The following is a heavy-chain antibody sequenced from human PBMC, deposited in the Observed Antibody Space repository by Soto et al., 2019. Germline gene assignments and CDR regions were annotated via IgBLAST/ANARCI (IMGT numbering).Heavy chain of an antibody. Sequence: GESLKISCKGSGYSFTSYWIGWVRQMPGKGLEWMGIIYPGDSDTRYSPSFQGQVTISADKSISTAYLLWSSLKASDTAMYYCARQYCSSTSCYAKDYYYYYMDVWGKGTTVTVS. V-gene: IGHV5-51*01. CDR3: ARQYCSSTSCYAKDYYYYYMDV. CDR1: GYSFTSYW. D-gene: IGHD2-2*01. CDR2: IYPGDSDT. J-gene: IGHJ6*03.